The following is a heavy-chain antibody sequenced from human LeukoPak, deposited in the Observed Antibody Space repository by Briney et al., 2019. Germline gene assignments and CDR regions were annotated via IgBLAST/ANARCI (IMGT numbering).Heavy chain of an antibody. Sequence: PSETLSLTCAVSGGSLSGYYWTWIRQPPGKGLEWIGEIYHSGSTNYNPSLKSRVIISVDKSKNQFSLKVSSVTAADTAVYYCASLGPRKTTDYWGQGTLVTVSS. CDR1: GGSLSGYY. D-gene: IGHD1-14*01. V-gene: IGHV4-34*01. CDR2: IYHSGST. CDR3: ASLGPRKTTDY. J-gene: IGHJ4*02.